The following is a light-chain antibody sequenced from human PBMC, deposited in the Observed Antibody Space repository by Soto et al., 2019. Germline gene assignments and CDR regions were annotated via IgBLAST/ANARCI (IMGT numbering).Light chain of an antibody. J-gene: IGLJ2*01. CDR1: SSDVGRYNL. CDR3: CSYAGSDTVVI. Sequence: QSALTQPASVSGSPGQPITISCTGTSSDVGRYNLVSWYQQHPGKAPKLMIYEGTKRPSGVSNRFSGSKSGATASLTIAGLQAEDEADYYCCSYAGSDTVVIFGGGTKVTVL. V-gene: IGLV2-23*03. CDR2: EGT.